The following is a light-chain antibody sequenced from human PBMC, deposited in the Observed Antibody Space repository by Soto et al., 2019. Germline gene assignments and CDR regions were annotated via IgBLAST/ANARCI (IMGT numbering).Light chain of an antibody. J-gene: IGLJ2*01. V-gene: IGLV4-69*01. Sequence: QSVLTQSPSASASLGASVKLTCTLSSGHSSYAIAWHQQQPEKGPRYLMKLNSDGSHSKGDGIPDRFSDSSSGAERYLTISSLQSEDEADYYCQTWGTGIVVFGGGTKLTVL. CDR3: QTWGTGIVV. CDR1: SGHSSYA. CDR2: LNSDGSH.